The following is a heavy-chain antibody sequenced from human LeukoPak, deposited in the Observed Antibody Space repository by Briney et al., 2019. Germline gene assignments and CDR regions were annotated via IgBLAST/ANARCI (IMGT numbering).Heavy chain of an antibody. V-gene: IGHV4-34*01. CDR1: GGSLSGYY. CDR2: INHSGST. CDR3: ASGPLAPEDY. Sequence: SETLSLTCAVYGGSLSGYYWSWIRQPPGKGLEWIGEINHSGSTNYNPSLKSRVTISVDTSKNQFSLKLSSVTAADTAVYYCASGPLAPEDYWGQGTLVTVSS. J-gene: IGHJ4*02.